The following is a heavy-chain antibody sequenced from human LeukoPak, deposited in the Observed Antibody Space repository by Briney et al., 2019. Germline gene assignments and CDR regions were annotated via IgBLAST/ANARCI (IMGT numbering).Heavy chain of an antibody. CDR3: ARDYFPPYYYDSSGRSYFDY. Sequence: GGSLRLSCAASGFTFSSYTMYWVRQAPGKGLEWVSSITSTSNHEYYADSVKGRFTISRDNAKNSLYLQMNSLRAEDTAVYYCARDYFPPYYYDSSGRSYFDYWGQGTLVTVSS. D-gene: IGHD3-22*01. CDR2: ITSTSNHE. V-gene: IGHV3-21*01. CDR1: GFTFSSYT. J-gene: IGHJ4*02.